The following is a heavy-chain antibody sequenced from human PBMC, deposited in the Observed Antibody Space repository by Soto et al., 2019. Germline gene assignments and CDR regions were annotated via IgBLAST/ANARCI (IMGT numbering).Heavy chain of an antibody. CDR2: ISGRGGST. D-gene: IGHD1-1*01. J-gene: IGHJ5*02. Sequence: EVQLLESGGGLVQPGGSLRLSCAASGFTFSSYAMSWVRQAQGKGLKWVSGISGRGGSTYYADSVKGRFTISRDNSKNTMYLQMNSLSAEDTAVYYCARGDDSNDGCWFDPWGQGTLVTVSS. CDR3: ARGDDSNDGCWFDP. CDR1: GFTFSSYA. V-gene: IGHV3-23*01.